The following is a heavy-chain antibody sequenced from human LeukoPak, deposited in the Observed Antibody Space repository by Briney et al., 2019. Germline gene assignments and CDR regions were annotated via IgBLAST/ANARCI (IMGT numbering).Heavy chain of an antibody. D-gene: IGHD3-16*01. CDR2: IYYSGST. J-gene: IGHJ4*02. Sequence: SETLSLTCTVSGGSISSGGYSWSWIRQHPGKGLEWIGYIYYSGSTYYNPSLKSRVTISVDTSKNQFSLKLSSVTAADTAVYYCARHYDYVWGFDYWGQGTLVTVSS. V-gene: IGHV4-31*03. CDR1: GGSISSGGYS. CDR3: ARHYDYVWGFDY.